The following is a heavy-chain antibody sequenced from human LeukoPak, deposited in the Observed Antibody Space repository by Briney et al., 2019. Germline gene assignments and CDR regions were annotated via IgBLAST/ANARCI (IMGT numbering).Heavy chain of an antibody. CDR3: TRGPRYDFWSGYEEYNWFDP. CDR2: IFYSGST. D-gene: IGHD3-3*01. V-gene: IGHV4-39*07. CDR1: GGSISTANYY. J-gene: IGHJ5*02. Sequence: SETLSLTCTVSGGSISTANYYWGWVRQPPGKGLEWIGNIFYSGSTYYSPPLKSRLTISLDTSKNQFSLKLSSVTAADTAVYYCTRGPRYDFWSGYEEYNWFDPWGQGTLVTVPS.